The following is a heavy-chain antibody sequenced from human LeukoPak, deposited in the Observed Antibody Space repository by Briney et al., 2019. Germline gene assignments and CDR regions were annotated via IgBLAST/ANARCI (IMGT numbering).Heavy chain of an antibody. Sequence: GGSLRLSCAASGITVSTNYVAWVRQAPGKGLEWVSVIHSGGTTSYVDSVKGRFTISRDNSKNTLYLQMNSLRAEDTAVYFCARVGGFYYFDHWGQGTLVTVSS. CDR1: GITVSTNY. CDR3: ARVGGFYYFDH. V-gene: IGHV3-53*05. CDR2: IHSGGTT. J-gene: IGHJ4*02. D-gene: IGHD2/OR15-2a*01.